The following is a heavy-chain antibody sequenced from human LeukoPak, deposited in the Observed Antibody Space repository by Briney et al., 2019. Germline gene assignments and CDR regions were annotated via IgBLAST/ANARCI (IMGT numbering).Heavy chain of an antibody. CDR2: INPNSGGT. Sequence: GASVKVSCKASGYTFTGYYMHWVRQAPGQGLEWMGWINPNSGGTNYAQKFQGRVTMTRDTSISTAYMELSRLRSDDTAVYYCARDPDSTIFGVVLDIYYYYYMDVWGKGTTVTVSS. J-gene: IGHJ6*03. V-gene: IGHV1-2*02. D-gene: IGHD3-3*01. CDR1: GYTFTGYY. CDR3: ARDPDSTIFGVVLDIYYYYYMDV.